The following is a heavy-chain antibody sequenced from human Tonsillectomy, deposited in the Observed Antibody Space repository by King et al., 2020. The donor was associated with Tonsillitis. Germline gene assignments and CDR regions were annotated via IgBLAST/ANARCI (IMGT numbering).Heavy chain of an antibody. V-gene: IGHV1-18*01. CDR1: GYTFTSYG. CDR2: ISGYNGNI. CDR3: ARDRNNQWLVL. J-gene: IGHJ4*02. Sequence: QLVQSGAEVKKPGASVKVSCKASGYTFTSYGISWLRQAPGQGLEWMGWISGYNGNIKYAQKLQGRVTMTTDTSTSTAYMELRSLTSDDTAVYYCARDRNNQWLVLWGQGTLVTVSS. D-gene: IGHD6-19*01.